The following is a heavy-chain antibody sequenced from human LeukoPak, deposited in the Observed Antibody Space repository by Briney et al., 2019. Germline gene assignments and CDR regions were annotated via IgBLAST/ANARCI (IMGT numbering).Heavy chain of an antibody. V-gene: IGHV1-18*01. D-gene: IGHD3-16*01. CDR2: ISAYNGNT. Sequence: ASVKVSCKASGYTFTNYGISWVEQAPGQGLEGMGWISAYNGNTNYAQKLQGRVTMTTDTSTSTAYMELRSLRSDDTAVYYCARRLFGNWFDPWGQGTLVTVPS. J-gene: IGHJ5*02. CDR1: GYTFTNYG. CDR3: ARRLFGNWFDP.